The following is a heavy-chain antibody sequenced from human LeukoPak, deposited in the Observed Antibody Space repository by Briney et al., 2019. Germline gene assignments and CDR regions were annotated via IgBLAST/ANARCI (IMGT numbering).Heavy chain of an antibody. CDR1: GFTFSSYA. Sequence: GRSLRLSCAVSGFTFSSYAMHWVRQAPGKGLEWVALISYDGSNKYYADSVKGRFTTSRDNSKNTLYLQMNGLRGEDTAMYYCAKVGDNWDFDYWGQGTLVTVSS. V-gene: IGHV3-30*18. CDR2: ISYDGSNK. D-gene: IGHD1-1*01. J-gene: IGHJ4*02. CDR3: AKVGDNWDFDY.